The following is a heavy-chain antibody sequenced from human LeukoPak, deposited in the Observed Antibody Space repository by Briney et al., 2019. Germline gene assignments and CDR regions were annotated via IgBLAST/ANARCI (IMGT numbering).Heavy chain of an antibody. CDR1: GFTFSSYE. CDR3: ARGKYDSSGYPLLGFDY. J-gene: IGHJ4*02. D-gene: IGHD3-22*01. CDR2: IKQDGSEK. V-gene: IGHV3-7*01. Sequence: TGGSLRLSCAASGFTFSSYEMNWVRQAPGKGLEWVANIKQDGSEKKYVDSVKGRFTISRDNAKKSLYLQMNSLRAEDTAVYYCARGKYDSSGYPLLGFDYWGQGTLVTVSS.